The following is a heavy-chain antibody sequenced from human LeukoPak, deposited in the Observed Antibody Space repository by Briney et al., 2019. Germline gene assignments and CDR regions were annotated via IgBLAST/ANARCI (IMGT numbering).Heavy chain of an antibody. CDR3: ARHSSPYSSSWYDY. Sequence: PSETLSLTCTVSGGSISSSSYYWGWIRQPPGKGLEWIGSIYYSGSTYYNPSLKSRVTISVDTSKNHFSLKLSSVTAADTAVYYCARHSSPYSSSWYDYWGQGTLVTVSS. V-gene: IGHV4-39*01. D-gene: IGHD6-13*01. J-gene: IGHJ4*02. CDR2: IYYSGST. CDR1: GGSISSSSYY.